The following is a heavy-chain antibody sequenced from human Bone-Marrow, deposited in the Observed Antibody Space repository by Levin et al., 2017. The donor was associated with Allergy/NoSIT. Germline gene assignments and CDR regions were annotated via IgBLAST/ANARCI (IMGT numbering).Heavy chain of an antibody. D-gene: IGHD6-19*01. Sequence: VASVKVSCKASGYTFSGQYMHWVRQAPGQGLEWMAWINCDSGDTKYAQKFQGRVTMTRDTSISTGYMELTSLTSDDTAIYYCTTAVTGTTYVAYWGQGTLVTVSS. CDR2: INCDSGDT. CDR3: TTAVTGTTYVAY. J-gene: IGHJ4*02. V-gene: IGHV1-2*02. CDR1: GYTFSGQY.